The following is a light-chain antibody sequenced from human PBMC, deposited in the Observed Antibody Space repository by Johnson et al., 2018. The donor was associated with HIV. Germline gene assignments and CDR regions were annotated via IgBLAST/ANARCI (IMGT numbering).Light chain of an antibody. CDR2: EDN. J-gene: IGLJ1*01. CDR1: SSNIENNY. Sequence: QSVLTQPPSVSAAPGQKVTISCSGSSSNIENNYVSWYQQLPGTAPKLLIYEDNRRPSGTPDRFSGSKSGTSATLGITGLQTGDEADYYCGTWDSSLSSYVVVTGTKVTVL. V-gene: IGLV1-51*02. CDR3: GTWDSSLSSYV.